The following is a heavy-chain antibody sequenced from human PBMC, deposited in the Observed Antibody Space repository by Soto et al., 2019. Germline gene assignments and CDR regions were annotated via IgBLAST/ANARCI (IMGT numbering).Heavy chain of an antibody. Sequence: QVQLQQWGAGLLKPSETLSLTCAVYGGSFIGYYWTWIRQPPGKGLEWIGEINLSGSTNYNPSLKTRVTLSLYTSKKPFSLKLSSVTAAHTAMYYCARANGLRLGELSWGGPNWFDPWGQGTLVTVSS. J-gene: IGHJ5*02. CDR1: GGSFIGYY. D-gene: IGHD3-16*02. V-gene: IGHV4-34*01. CDR3: ARANGLRLGELSWGGPNWFDP. CDR2: INLSGST.